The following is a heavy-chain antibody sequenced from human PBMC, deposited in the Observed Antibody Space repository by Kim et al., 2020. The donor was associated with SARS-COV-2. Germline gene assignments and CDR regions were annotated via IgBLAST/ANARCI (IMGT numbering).Heavy chain of an antibody. V-gene: IGHV3-11*05. CDR2: ISSSSSYT. CDR3: ARGGGEYDYGDDGGVGVDY. D-gene: IGHD4-17*01. J-gene: IGHJ4*02. CDR1: GFTFSDYY. Sequence: GGSLRLSCAASGFTFSDYYMSWIRQAPGKGLEWVSYISSSSSYTNYADSVKGRFTISRDNAKNSLYLQMNSLRAEDTAVYYCARGGGEYDYGDDGGVGVDYWGQGTLVTVSS.